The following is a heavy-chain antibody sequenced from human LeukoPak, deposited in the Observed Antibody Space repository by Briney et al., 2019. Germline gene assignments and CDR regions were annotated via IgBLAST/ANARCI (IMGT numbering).Heavy chain of an antibody. J-gene: IGHJ4*02. Sequence: GGSLRLSCAASGFIFSSYSMNWVRQAPGKGLEWASSISSSSSYIYYADSVKGRFTISRDNSKNTLYLQMNTLRADDTAVYYCAKDHGSSDWYYFDYWGQGTLVTVSS. CDR3: AKDHGSSDWYYFDY. CDR2: ISSSSSYI. CDR1: GFIFSSYS. V-gene: IGHV3-21*03. D-gene: IGHD6-13*01.